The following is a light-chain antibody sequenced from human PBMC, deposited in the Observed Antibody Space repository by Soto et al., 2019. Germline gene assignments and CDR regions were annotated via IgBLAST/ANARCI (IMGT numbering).Light chain of an antibody. J-gene: IGKJ3*01. Sequence: EIVLTQSPGTLSLSPGETATLSCRASQTIGRTYLAWYQQKPGQPPRLLLYGASTRATGIPVRFRGSGSGTEFTLTISSLQSEDSAVYYCHQYNSWPRGTFGPGTKVEIK. CDR3: HQYNSWPRGT. V-gene: IGKV3-15*01. CDR2: GAS. CDR1: QTIGRTY.